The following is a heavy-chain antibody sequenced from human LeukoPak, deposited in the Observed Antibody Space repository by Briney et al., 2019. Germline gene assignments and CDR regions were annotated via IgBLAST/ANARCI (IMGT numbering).Heavy chain of an antibody. J-gene: IGHJ6*02. CDR2: INPNSGGT. D-gene: IGHD2-15*01. CDR1: GYTFTGYY. Sequence: GASVKVSCKASGYTFTGYYMHWVRQAPGQGLEWMGWINPNSGGTNYAQKFQGWVTMTRDTSISTAYMELSRLRSDDTAVYYCSCHSIAYYYYGMDVWGQGTTVTVSS. V-gene: IGHV1-2*04. CDR3: SCHSIAYYYYGMDV.